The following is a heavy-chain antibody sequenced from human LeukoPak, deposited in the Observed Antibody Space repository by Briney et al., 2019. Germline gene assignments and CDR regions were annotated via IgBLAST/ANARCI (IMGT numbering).Heavy chain of an antibody. CDR3: ARSESDFWSGYYGFDY. V-gene: IGHV4-4*02. Sequence: PSETLSLTCAVSGGSISSSNWWSWVRQPPGKGLEWIGEIDHSGSTNYNPSLKSRVTISVDKSKNQFSLKLSSVTAADTAVYYCARSESDFWSGYYGFDYWGQGTLVTVSS. J-gene: IGHJ4*02. D-gene: IGHD3-3*01. CDR2: IDHSGST. CDR1: GGSISSSNW.